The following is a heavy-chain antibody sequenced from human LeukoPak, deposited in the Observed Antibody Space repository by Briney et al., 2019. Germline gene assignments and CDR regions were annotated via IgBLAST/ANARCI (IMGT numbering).Heavy chain of an antibody. Sequence: SETLSLTCTVSGDSVISGDYRWTWIRQPPGKGLEWIGYIYYSGSTNYNPSLKSRVTISVDTSKNQFSLKLSSVTAAGTAVCYCARDDYGMDVWGQGTTVTVSS. CDR3: ARDDYGMDV. J-gene: IGHJ6*02. CDR1: GDSVISGDYR. CDR2: IYYSGST. V-gene: IGHV4-61*08.